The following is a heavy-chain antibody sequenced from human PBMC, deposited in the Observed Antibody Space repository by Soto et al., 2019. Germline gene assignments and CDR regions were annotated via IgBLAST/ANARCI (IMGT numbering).Heavy chain of an antibody. CDR3: ASAYYYGSGSYYNGFDP. CDR1: GGSILDSTYY. J-gene: IGHJ5*02. Sequence: SETLSLTCTVSGGSILDSTYYWAWIRQSPGKGLEWIGTIFYSGSTYYTPSLKSRVTMSVDTSKNQFSLNLSSVTAADTAVYYCASAYYYGSGSYYNGFDPWGQGTLVTVSS. CDR2: IFYSGST. D-gene: IGHD3-10*01. V-gene: IGHV4-39*01.